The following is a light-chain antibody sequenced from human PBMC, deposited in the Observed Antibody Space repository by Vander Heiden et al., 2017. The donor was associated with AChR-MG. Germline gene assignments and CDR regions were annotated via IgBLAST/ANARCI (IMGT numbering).Light chain of an antibody. CDR2: NDD. Sequence: QSVLTQQPPVSGTPGQRGTISCSGTTSNIGTYPVNWYRQLPGAAPTLVIHNDDQRPSGVPDRFSGSRTGASASLAISGLHSDDESTYFCAAWHDSLNGVLFGRGTKLTVL. CDR1: TSNIGTYP. V-gene: IGLV1-44*01. CDR3: AAWHDSLNGVL. J-gene: IGLJ2*01.